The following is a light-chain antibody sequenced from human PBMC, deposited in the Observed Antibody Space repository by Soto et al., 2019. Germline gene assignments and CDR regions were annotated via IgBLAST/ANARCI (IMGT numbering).Light chain of an antibody. CDR2: DAS. CDR3: QQYNSWPRT. J-gene: IGKJ1*01. CDR1: QSVSSY. V-gene: IGKV3D-15*01. Sequence: EIVLTQSPATLSLSPGERATLSCWASQSVSSYLAWYQHKPGQAPRLLIYDASNRATGIPARFSGSGSGTEFTLTITSLQSEDFAVYYCQQYNSWPRTFGQGTKVDIK.